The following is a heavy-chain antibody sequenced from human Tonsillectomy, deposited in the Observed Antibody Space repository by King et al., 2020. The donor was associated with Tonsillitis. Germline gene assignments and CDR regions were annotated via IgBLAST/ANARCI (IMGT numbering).Heavy chain of an antibody. CDR2: IYYSGST. CDR3: ARTMQYYDILTGYYPGAFDY. V-gene: IGHV4-59*01. CDR1: GGSIRSYY. Sequence: VQLQESGPGLVKPSETLSLTCTVSGGSIRSYYWSWIRQPPGKGLEWIGYIYYSGSTNYNPSLKSRVTISVDTSKNQFSLKLSSVTAADTAVYYCARTMQYYDILTGYYPGAFDYWGQGTLVTVSS. J-gene: IGHJ4*02. D-gene: IGHD3-9*01.